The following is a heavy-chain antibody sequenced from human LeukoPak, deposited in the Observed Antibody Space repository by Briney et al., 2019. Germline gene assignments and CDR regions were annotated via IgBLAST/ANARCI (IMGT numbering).Heavy chain of an antibody. D-gene: IGHD3-10*01. CDR1: GGSLSDNTYY. CDR3: ANRGIYGYFNY. Sequence: SETLSLTCTVTGGSLSDNTYYWGWVRQPPGKGLEWIGSMSYSGTTWYNPSLKSRVIISADTSKNLFSLRLTSVTAADTAVYYCANRGIYGYFNYWGQGTLVTVSS. J-gene: IGHJ4*02. V-gene: IGHV4-39*01. CDR2: MSYSGTT.